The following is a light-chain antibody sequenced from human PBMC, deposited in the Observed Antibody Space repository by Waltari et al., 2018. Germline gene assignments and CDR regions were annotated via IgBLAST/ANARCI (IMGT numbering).Light chain of an antibody. CDR1: SSDVIPYNY. V-gene: IGLV2-14*03. Sequence: QSALTQPASVSESPGQSLTISCTATSSDVIPYNYVSWYQQHPGTAPNLLIYDVNNRPSGGSDRFSGSKSGNAASLTISRLQAEDEADYYCSSYTASGTLVFGGGTRLTVL. J-gene: IGLJ2*01. CDR2: DVN. CDR3: SSYTASGTLV.